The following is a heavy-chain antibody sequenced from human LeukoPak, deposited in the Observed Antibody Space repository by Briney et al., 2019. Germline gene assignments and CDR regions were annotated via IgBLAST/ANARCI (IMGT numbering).Heavy chain of an antibody. CDR3: ASLYSDYYYGMDV. J-gene: IGHJ6*02. CDR2: IWYDGSNK. V-gene: IGHV3-33*01. Sequence: GGSLRLSCAASGFTFSSYGMHWVRQAPGKGLEWVAVIWYDGSNKYYADSVKGRFTISRDNSKNTLYLQMNSLRAEDTAVYYCASLYSDYYYGMDVWGQGTTVTVSS. CDR1: GFTFSSYG. D-gene: IGHD3-16*01.